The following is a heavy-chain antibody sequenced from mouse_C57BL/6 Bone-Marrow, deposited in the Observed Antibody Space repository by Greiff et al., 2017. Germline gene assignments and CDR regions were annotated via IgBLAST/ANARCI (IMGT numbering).Heavy chain of an antibody. J-gene: IGHJ2*01. D-gene: IGHD1-1*01. V-gene: IGHV1-54*01. Sequence: VQLQQSGAELVRPGTSVKVSCKASGYAFTNYLIEWVKQRPGQGLEWIGVINPGSGGTNYNEKFKGKATLTADKSSSTAYMQLSSLTSDDSAVYFCARFYYYGSSLFDYWGQGTTLTVSS. CDR2: INPGSGGT. CDR3: ARFYYYGSSLFDY. CDR1: GYAFTNYL.